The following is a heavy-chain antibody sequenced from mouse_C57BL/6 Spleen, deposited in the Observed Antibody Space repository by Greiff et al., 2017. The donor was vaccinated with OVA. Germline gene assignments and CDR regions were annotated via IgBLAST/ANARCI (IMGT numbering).Heavy chain of an antibody. J-gene: IGHJ3*01. V-gene: IGHV1-52*01. CDR3: ARWDGTRPCLFAY. CDR1: GYTFTSYW. CDR2: IDPSDSDT. D-gene: IGHD1-1*01. Sequence: QVQLQQPGAELVRPGSSVKLSCKASGYTFTSYWMHWVKQRPIQGLEWIGNIDPSDSDTHYNQKFKDKATLTVDKSSSTAYLQLSCLTSEDSAVYDCARWDGTRPCLFAYWGQGTPVTVSA.